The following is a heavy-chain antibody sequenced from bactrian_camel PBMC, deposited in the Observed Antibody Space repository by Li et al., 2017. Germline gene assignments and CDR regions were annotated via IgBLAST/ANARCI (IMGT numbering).Heavy chain of an antibody. D-gene: IGHD6*01. CDR2: IDTRGSV. Sequence: VQLVESGGDSVQAGGSLRLSCEASGGTYSTYRSYCMAWFRQPPGKSREGVAAIDTRGSVTIADSVKGRFTISRDNAKNTMYPQMNSLKSEDTAVYYCSTGVVAGRTGQGTQVTVS. V-gene: IGHV3S53*01. J-gene: IGHJ4*01. CDR1: GGTYSTYRSYC.